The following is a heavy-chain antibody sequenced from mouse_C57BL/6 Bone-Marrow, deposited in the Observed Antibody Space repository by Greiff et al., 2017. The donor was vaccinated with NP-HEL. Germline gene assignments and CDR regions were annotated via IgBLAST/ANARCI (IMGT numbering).Heavy chain of an antibody. CDR1: GFTFSSYA. D-gene: IGHD1-1*01. CDR3: ARDPGYYGSSYDYAMDY. V-gene: IGHV5-4*01. CDR2: ISDGGSYT. J-gene: IGHJ4*01. Sequence: EVQLVESGGGLVKPGGSLKLSCAASGFTFSSYAMSWVRQTPEKRLEWVATISDGGSYTYYPDNVKGRFTISRDNAKNNLYLQMSHLKSEDTAMYYCARDPGYYGSSYDYAMDYWGQGTSVTVSS.